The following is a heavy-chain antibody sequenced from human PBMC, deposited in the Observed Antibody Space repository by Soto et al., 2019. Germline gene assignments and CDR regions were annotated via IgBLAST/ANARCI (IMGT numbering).Heavy chain of an antibody. CDR1: GGSFSGYY. V-gene: IGHV4-34*01. CDR3: ARAAHDILTGYYRWENFYGMDV. Sequence: PSETLCLTCAVYGGSFSGYYWSWIRQPPGKGLEWIGEINHSGSTNYNPSLKSRVTISVDTSKNQFSLKLSSVTAADTAAYYCARAAHDILTGYYRWENFYGMDVWGQGTTVTVSS. CDR2: INHSGST. J-gene: IGHJ6*02. D-gene: IGHD3-9*01.